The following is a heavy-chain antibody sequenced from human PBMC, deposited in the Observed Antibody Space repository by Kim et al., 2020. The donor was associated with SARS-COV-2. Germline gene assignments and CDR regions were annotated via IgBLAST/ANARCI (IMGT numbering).Heavy chain of an antibody. Sequence: YVNSVKGRLPISRDNAKNSLYLQMNSLRAEDTAVYYCARVYGDYDYYFDYWGQGTLVTVSS. D-gene: IGHD4-17*01. J-gene: IGHJ4*02. V-gene: IGHV3-7*04. CDR3: ARVYGDYDYYFDY.